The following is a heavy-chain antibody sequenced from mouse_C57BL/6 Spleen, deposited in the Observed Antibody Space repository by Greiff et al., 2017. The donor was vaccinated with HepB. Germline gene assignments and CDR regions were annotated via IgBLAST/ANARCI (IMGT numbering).Heavy chain of an antibody. Sequence: EVQRVESGPGLAKPSQTLSLTCSVPGYSITSDYWNWIRKFPGNKLEYMGYISYSGSTYYNPSLKSRISITRDTSKNQYYLQLNSVTTEDTATYYCARGDYGAYWYFDVWGTGTTVTVSS. CDR1: GYSITSDY. CDR3: ARGDYGAYWYFDV. CDR2: ISYSGST. V-gene: IGHV3-8*01. J-gene: IGHJ1*03. D-gene: IGHD1-1*01.